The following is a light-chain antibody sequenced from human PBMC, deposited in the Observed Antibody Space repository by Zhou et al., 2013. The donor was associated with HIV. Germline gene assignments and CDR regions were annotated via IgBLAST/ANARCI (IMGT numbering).Light chain of an antibody. CDR2: AAS. J-gene: IGKJ2*01. Sequence: DIQMTQSPSTLSASVGDRVTITCRASQSISSWLAWYQQKPGKAPKLLIYAASSLESGVPSRFSGSGSGTDFTLTISSLQPEDFATYYCLQHFDYPYTFGRGPGWRSN. CDR1: QSISSW. CDR3: LQHFDYPYT. V-gene: IGKV1-5*01.